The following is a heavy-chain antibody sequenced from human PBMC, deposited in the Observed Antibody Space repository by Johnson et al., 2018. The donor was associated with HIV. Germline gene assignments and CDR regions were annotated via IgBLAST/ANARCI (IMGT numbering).Heavy chain of an antibody. CDR3: AKSGMTMIVVGGMGAFDI. CDR2: ISSIGGST. CDR1: GFTFGDYA. V-gene: IGHV3-23*04. D-gene: IGHD3-22*01. Sequence: VQLVESGGGLVQPGRSLRLSCTASGFTFGDYAMSWVHQAPGKGLEWVSGISSIGGSTYYADSVKGRFTISRDNSKNTLYLQMNSLRAEDTAVYYCAKSGMTMIVVGGMGAFDIWGQGTMVTVSS. J-gene: IGHJ3*02.